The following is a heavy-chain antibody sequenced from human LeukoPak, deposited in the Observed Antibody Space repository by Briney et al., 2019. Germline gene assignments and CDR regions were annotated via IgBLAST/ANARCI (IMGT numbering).Heavy chain of an antibody. V-gene: IGHV4-30-2*01. CDR3: AYSSTSEHAFDI. J-gene: IGHJ3*02. CDR1: GGSISSGGYY. D-gene: IGHD2-2*01. Sequence: PSETLSLTCTVSGGSISSGGYYWSWIRQPPGKGLEWIGYIYHSGSTYYNPSLKSRVTISVDRSKNQFSLKLSSVTAADTAVYYCAYSSTSEHAFDIWGQGTMVTVSS. CDR2: IYHSGST.